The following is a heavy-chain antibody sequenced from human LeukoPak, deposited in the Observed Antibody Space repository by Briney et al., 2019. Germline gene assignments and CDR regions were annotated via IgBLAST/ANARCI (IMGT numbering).Heavy chain of an antibody. J-gene: IGHJ4*02. CDR2: IYYSGST. D-gene: IGHD3-10*01. V-gene: IGHV4-59*01. CDR3: ARTHGSGSQPFDY. CDR1: GASISSYY. Sequence: SETLSLTCTVSGASISSYYWSWIRQPPGKGLEWIGYIYYSGSTNYNPSLKSRVTISVDTSKNQFSLKLNSVTAADTAVYYCARTHGSGSQPFDYWGQGTLVTVSS.